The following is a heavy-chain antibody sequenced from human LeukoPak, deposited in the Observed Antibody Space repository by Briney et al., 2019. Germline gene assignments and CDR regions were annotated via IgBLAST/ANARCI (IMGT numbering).Heavy chain of an antibody. CDR1: GYTFTSYG. CDR2: ISAYNGNT. Sequence: GASVTVSCKASGYTFTSYGISWVRQAPGQGLEWMGWISAYNGNTNYAQKLQGRVTMTTDTSTSTAYMELRSLRSDDTAVYYCARDIVVVPAAMRKRVDYWGQGTLVTVSS. CDR3: ARDIVVVPAAMRKRVDY. J-gene: IGHJ4*02. V-gene: IGHV1-18*01. D-gene: IGHD2-2*01.